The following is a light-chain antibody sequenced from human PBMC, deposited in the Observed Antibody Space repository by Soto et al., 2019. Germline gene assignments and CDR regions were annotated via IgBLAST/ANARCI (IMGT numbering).Light chain of an antibody. CDR3: LSFAGTFYV. Sequence: QSALTQPRSASGSPGQSVTISCTGTSSDVGAYDFVSWYQQHPGEAPKLIIYDVNKRPSGVPDRFSGSKSGNTASLTISGLQAEDLGDYFRLSFAGTFYVFGIGTKVTVL. CDR2: DVN. CDR1: SSDVGAYDF. J-gene: IGLJ1*01. V-gene: IGLV2-11*01.